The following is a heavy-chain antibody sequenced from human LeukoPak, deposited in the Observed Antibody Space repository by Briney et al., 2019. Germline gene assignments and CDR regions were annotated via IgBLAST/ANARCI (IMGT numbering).Heavy chain of an antibody. J-gene: IGHJ4*02. Sequence: PGGSLRLSCAASGFTFSSYGMHWVRQAPGKGLEWVAVISYDGSNKYYADSVKGRFTISRDNSKNTLYLQMNSLRAEGTAVYYCAKSHYYGSGSYYDTFDYWGQGTLVTVSS. D-gene: IGHD3-10*01. V-gene: IGHV3-30*18. CDR2: ISYDGSNK. CDR1: GFTFSSYG. CDR3: AKSHYYGSGSYYDTFDY.